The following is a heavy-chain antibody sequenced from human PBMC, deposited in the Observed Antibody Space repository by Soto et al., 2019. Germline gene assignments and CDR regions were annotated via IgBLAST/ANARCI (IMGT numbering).Heavy chain of an antibody. Sequence: PSETLSLTCAVSGGSINSGGYSWSWIRQPPGRGLEWIGYIYYSGSTYYNPSLKSRVTISVDRSKNQFSLKLNSVTAADTAVYYCARVRSGDYHDYWGQGTLVTVSS. CDR3: ARVRSGDYHDY. CDR1: GGSINSGGYS. V-gene: IGHV4-30-2*01. D-gene: IGHD4-17*01. CDR2: IYYSGST. J-gene: IGHJ4*02.